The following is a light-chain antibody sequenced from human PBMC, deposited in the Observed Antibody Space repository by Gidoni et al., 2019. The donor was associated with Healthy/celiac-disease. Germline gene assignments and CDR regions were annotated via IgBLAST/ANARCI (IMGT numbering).Light chain of an antibody. CDR1: SSDVGSYNL. CDR3: CSYAGSSTWV. J-gene: IGLJ3*02. V-gene: IGLV2-23*02. Sequence: QSALTQPASVSGSPGPSITISCTGTSSDVGSYNLVSWYQQHPGKAPKLMIYEVSKRPPGVSNRFSGSKSGNTASLTISGLQAEDESDYYCCSYAGSSTWVFGGGTKLTVL. CDR2: EVS.